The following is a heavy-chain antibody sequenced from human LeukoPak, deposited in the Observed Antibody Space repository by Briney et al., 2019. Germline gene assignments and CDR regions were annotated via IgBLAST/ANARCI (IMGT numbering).Heavy chain of an antibody. CDR3: AREGPALQGYYYGMDV. CDR1: GYTFTGYY. J-gene: IGHJ6*02. Sequence: VASVKVSCKASGYTFTGYYMHWVRQAPGQRLEWMGWINAGNGNTKYSQKFQGRVTITRDTSASTAYMELSSLRSEDTAVYYCAREGPALQGYYYGMDVWGQGTTVTVSS. V-gene: IGHV1-3*01. D-gene: IGHD5-24*01. CDR2: INAGNGNT.